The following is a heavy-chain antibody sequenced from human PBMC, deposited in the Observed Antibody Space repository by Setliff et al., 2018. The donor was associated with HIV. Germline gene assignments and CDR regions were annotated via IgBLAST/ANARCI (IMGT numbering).Heavy chain of an antibody. CDR3: AGGRLMGSSVLFFDF. J-gene: IGHJ4*02. Sequence: PSETLSLTCDVSGDSFTTTSHSWAWLRQPAGRGLEWIGHVYSRGNTAYNPSLASRVSILMSTSEIQFSLTLNSVTAADTAKYYCAGGRLMGSSVLFFDFWGQGILVTVSS. CDR2: VYSRGNT. D-gene: IGHD2-21*01. V-gene: IGHV4-61*09. CDR1: GDSFTTTSHS.